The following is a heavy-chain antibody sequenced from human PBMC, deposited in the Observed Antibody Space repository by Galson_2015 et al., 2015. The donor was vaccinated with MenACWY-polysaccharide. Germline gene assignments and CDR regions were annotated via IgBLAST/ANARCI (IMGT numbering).Heavy chain of an antibody. CDR3: ARSFGSSLTY. CDR2: IDTSGTST. Sequence: SLRLSCAASGFTFSSYWMHWVRQAPGKGLEWVSYIDTSGTSTKYADSVKGRFTISRDNAKNSLYLQMDSLRAEDTAVYFCARSFGSSLTYWGQGTLVTVSS. CDR1: GFTFSSYW. J-gene: IGHJ4*02. D-gene: IGHD6-6*01. V-gene: IGHV3-48*01.